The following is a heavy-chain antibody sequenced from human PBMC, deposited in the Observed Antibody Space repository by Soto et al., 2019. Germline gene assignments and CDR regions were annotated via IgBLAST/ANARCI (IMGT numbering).Heavy chain of an antibody. CDR3: ARMELVYGMDV. CDR1: GFTFSNYN. J-gene: IGHJ6*02. Sequence: VVSLRLSCAASGFTFSNYNMNWVRQAPGKGLEWVSSISSSSSYIYYADSVKGRFTISRDNAKNSLYLQMNSLRAEDTAVYYCARMELVYGMDVWGQGTTVTVSS. CDR2: ISSSSSYI. V-gene: IGHV3-21*01. D-gene: IGHD1-7*01.